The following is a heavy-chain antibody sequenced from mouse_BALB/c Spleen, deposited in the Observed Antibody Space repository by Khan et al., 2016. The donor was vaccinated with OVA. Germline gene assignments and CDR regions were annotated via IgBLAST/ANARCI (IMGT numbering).Heavy chain of an antibody. Sequence: EVELVESGGGLVQPGGSRKLSCAASGFTFSDYGMAWVRQAPGKGPEWVAFISDLAYTIYYADTVTGRFTISRENAKNTLYLEMNSLRAEDEAISYCARGGGTAPFAYWGLGTLVTVSA. CDR2: ISDLAYTI. J-gene: IGHJ3*01. D-gene: IGHD1-2*01. CDR1: GFTFSDYG. V-gene: IGHV5-15*02. CDR3: ARGGGTAPFAY.